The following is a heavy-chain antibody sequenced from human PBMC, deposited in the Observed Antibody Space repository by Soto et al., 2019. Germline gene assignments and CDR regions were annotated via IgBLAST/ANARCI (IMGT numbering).Heavy chain of an antibody. CDR2: IFSNDEK. J-gene: IGHJ5*02. D-gene: IGHD3-3*01. CDR3: ARIFLYYDFWSGYSFRVWFDP. Sequence: SGPTLVNPTETLTLTCTVSGFSLSNARMGVSWTRQPPGKALEWLAHIFSNDEKSYSTSLKSRLTISKDTSKSQVVLTMTNMDPVDTATYYCARIFLYYDFWSGYSFRVWFDPWGQGTLVTVSS. CDR1: GFSLSNARMG. V-gene: IGHV2-26*01.